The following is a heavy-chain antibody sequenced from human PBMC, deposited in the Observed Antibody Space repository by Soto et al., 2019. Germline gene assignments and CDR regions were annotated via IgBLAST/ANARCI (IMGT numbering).Heavy chain of an antibody. CDR2: IYYSGST. Sequence: SETLSPTCTVSGGSISSSSYYWGWIRQPPGKGLEWIGSIYYSGSTYYNPSLKSRVTISVDTSKNQFSLNLSSVTAADTAVYYCARRREYSSSWFYYYYYGMDVWGQGTTVTVSS. CDR3: ARRREYSSSWFYYYYYGMDV. J-gene: IGHJ6*02. CDR1: GGSISSSSYY. V-gene: IGHV4-39*01. D-gene: IGHD6-13*01.